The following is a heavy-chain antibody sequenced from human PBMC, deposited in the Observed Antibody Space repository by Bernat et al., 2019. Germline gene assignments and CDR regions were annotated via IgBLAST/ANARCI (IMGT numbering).Heavy chain of an antibody. Sequence: QLQLQESGPGLVKPSETLSLTCTVSGGSISSSSYYWGWIRQPPGKGLEWIGSIYYSGSTYYNPSLKSRVTISVDTSKNQFSLKRSSVTAADTAVYYCARQGYCTGGVCQSYYFDYWGQGTLVTVSS. CDR2: IYYSGST. J-gene: IGHJ4*02. V-gene: IGHV4-39*01. CDR3: ARQGYCTGGVCQSYYFDY. D-gene: IGHD2-8*02. CDR1: GGSISSSSYY.